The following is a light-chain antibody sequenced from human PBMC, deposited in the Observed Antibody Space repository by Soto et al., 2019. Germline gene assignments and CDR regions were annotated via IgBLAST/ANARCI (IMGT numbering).Light chain of an antibody. CDR1: SSNIGANY. V-gene: IGLV1-47*02. CDR3: AAWDDSLSGYV. CDR2: SNN. Sequence: QSSLTQPPSASGTPGQRVTLSCSGSSSNIGANYVYWYQHLPGTAPKLLIHSNNQRPSGVPDRFSGSKSGTSASLAISGLRSDDEADYYCAAWDDSLSGYVFGTGTKVTVL. J-gene: IGLJ1*01.